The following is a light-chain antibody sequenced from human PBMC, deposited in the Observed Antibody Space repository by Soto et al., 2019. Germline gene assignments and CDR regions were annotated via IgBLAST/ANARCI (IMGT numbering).Light chain of an antibody. CDR3: QQYNSYPWT. J-gene: IGKJ1*01. CDR2: DAS. CDR1: QSISSW. Sequence: DIQMTQSPSTLSASLLDRVTLTCRASQSISSWLAWYQQKPGKAPKLLIYDASSLESGVPSRFSGSGSGTEFTLTITSLQPDDFATYYCQQYNSYPWTFGQGTKVDIK. V-gene: IGKV1-5*01.